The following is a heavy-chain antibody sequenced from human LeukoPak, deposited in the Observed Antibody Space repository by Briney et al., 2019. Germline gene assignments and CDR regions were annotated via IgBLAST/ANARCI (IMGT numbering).Heavy chain of an antibody. Sequence: ASVKVSCKASGYTFTSYDINWVRQATGQGLEWMGWMNPNSGNTGYAQKFQGRVTMTRNTSISTAYMELSSLISEDTAVYYCARSRITMVRGVKGMDVWGKGTTVTVSS. V-gene: IGHV1-8*01. CDR2: MNPNSGNT. CDR3: ARSRITMVRGVKGMDV. CDR1: GYTFTSYD. J-gene: IGHJ6*03. D-gene: IGHD3-10*01.